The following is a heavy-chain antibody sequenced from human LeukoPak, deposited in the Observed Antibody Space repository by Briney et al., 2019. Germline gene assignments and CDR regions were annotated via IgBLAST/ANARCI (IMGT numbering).Heavy chain of an antibody. J-gene: IGHJ3*02. CDR1: GFTFSSYW. V-gene: IGHV3-74*01. CDR2: INSDGSST. CDR3: AKDVTRRGVTDAFDI. D-gene: IGHD3-3*01. Sequence: HPGGSLRLSCAASGFTFSSYWMHWVRQAPGKGLVWVSRINSDGSSTSYADSVKGRFTISRDNAKNSLYLQMNSLRAEDTALYYCAKDVTRRGVTDAFDIWGQGTMVTVSS.